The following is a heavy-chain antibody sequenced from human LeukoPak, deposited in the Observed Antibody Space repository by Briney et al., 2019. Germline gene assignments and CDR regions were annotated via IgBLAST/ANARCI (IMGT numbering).Heavy chain of an antibody. J-gene: IGHJ3*02. V-gene: IGHV1-46*01. D-gene: IGHD6-19*01. CDR1: GYTFTSYF. CDR3: ASVLRGWYPTPNDAFNI. Sequence: ASVKVSCKSYGYTFTSYFMHWVRQAPGQGLEWMGIINPSGGSTNYAQKFQGRVTMTRDTSTSTVYMELSRLRSEDTAVYYCASVLRGWYPTPNDAFNIWGQGTMVTVSS. CDR2: INPSGGST.